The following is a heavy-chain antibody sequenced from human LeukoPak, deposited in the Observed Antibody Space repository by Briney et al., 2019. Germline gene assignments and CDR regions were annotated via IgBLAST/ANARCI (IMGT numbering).Heavy chain of an antibody. CDR1: GGSISSGDYY. V-gene: IGHV4-30-4*08. CDR3: ARGILGELSFRINWFDP. D-gene: IGHD3-16*02. Sequence: SETLSLTCTVSGGSISSGDYYWSWLRQPPGKGLEWIGYIYYSGSTYYNPSLKSRVTISVDTSKNQFSLKLSSVTAAATAVYYCARGILGELSFRINWFDPWGQGTLVTVSS. J-gene: IGHJ5*02. CDR2: IYYSGST.